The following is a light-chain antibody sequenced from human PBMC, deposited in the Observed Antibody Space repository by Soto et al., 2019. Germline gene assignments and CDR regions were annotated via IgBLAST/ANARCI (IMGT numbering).Light chain of an antibody. Sequence: QSALTQPPSASRSPGQSVTISCTGTSSDVGGYNYVSWYQQHPGKAPKLMIYEVSKRPSGVPDRFSGSKSGNTASLTVSGLQAEDEADYYCSSYAGSNNFGVFGGGTKLTVL. V-gene: IGLV2-8*02. CDR1: SSDVGGYNY. CDR2: EVS. CDR3: SSYAGSNNFGV. J-gene: IGLJ2*01.